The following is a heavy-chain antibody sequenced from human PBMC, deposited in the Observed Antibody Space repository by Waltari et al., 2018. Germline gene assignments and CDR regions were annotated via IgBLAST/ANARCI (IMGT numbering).Heavy chain of an antibody. CDR2: IIPSFGTA. V-gene: IGHV1-69*01. D-gene: IGHD6-19*01. Sequence: QVQLVQSGAEVKKPGSSVKVSCKASGGTFSRYAISWERQAPGQGLACMGGIIPSFGTANYAQKFQGRVTITADEATSTAYMGLSSLRSEDTAVYYCAREPIAVEDAGADYYYYGMDVWGQGTTVTVSS. J-gene: IGHJ6*02. CDR1: GGTFSRYA. CDR3: AREPIAVEDAGADYYYYGMDV.